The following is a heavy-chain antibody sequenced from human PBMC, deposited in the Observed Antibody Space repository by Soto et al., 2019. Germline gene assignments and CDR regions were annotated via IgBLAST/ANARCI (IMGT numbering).Heavy chain of an antibody. CDR2: IRSKTYNHAT. Sequence: EVQLVESGGGVVQPGVSLTLSCAASGFSFSGSAMHWVRQASGKGLEWVGRIRSKTYNHATAYAASVEGRFTISRDDSTNTAYLQMNSLKTEDTAVYYCTRQGRGQGRDYFDNTVDSASIAQWGQGTLVTVSS. D-gene: IGHD3-22*01. CDR1: GFSFSGSA. CDR3: TRQGRGQGRDYFDNTVDSASIAQ. V-gene: IGHV3-73*02. J-gene: IGHJ4*02.